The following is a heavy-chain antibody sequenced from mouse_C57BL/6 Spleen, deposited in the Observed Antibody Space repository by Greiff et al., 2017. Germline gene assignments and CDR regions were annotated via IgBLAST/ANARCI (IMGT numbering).Heavy chain of an antibody. V-gene: IGHV1-55*01. CDR3: ASTTGVATLPHWYFDV. CDR2: IYPGSGST. CDR1: GYTFTSYW. J-gene: IGHJ1*03. D-gene: IGHD1-1*01. Sequence: QVQLQQPGAELVKPGASVKMSCTASGYTFTSYWITWVKQRPGQGLEWIGDIYPGSGSTNYNEKFKSKATLTVDTSSSTAYMQLSSLTSEDSAVYYGASTTGVATLPHWYFDVWGTGTTLTVSS.